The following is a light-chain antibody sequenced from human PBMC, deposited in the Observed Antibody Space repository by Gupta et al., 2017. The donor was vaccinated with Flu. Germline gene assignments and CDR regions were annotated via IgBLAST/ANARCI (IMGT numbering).Light chain of an antibody. V-gene: IGLV2-14*01. CDR2: EVI. CDR1: ISDVGGVNY. J-gene: IGLJ3*02. CDR3: SSFTSTSTLL. Sequence: MTTSFTRTISDVGGVNYVSWYQQHPGKVPKLIIYEVIIRPSGVSNRFSGSKSGNTASLTISGRKAEDEADYYCSSFTSTSTLLFGGGTKLTVL.